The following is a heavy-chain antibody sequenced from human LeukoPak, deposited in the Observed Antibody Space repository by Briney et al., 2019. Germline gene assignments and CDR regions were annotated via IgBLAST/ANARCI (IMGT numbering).Heavy chain of an antibody. Sequence: ASVKVSCKASGYTFTSYGISWVRQAPGQRLEWMGWINAGNGNTKYSQEFQGRVTITRDTSASTAYMELSSLRSEDMAVYYCARPNYYDSRAGAYYFDYWGQGTLVTVSS. CDR1: GYTFTSYG. V-gene: IGHV1-3*03. CDR3: ARPNYYDSRAGAYYFDY. J-gene: IGHJ4*02. CDR2: INAGNGNT. D-gene: IGHD3-22*01.